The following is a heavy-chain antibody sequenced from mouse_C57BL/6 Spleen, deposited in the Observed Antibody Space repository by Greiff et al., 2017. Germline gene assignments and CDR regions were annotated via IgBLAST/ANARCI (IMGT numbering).Heavy chain of an antibody. V-gene: IGHV1-55*01. CDR3: ARDGKPYYYAMDY. D-gene: IGHD2-1*01. J-gene: IGHJ4*01. CDR2: IYPGSGST. CDR1: GYTFTSYW. Sequence: QVHVKQPGAELVKPGASVKLSCKASGYTFTSYWITWVKQRPGQGLEWIGDIYPGSGSTNYNEKFKSKATLTVDTSSSTAYMQLSSLTSEDSAVYYCARDGKPYYYAMDYWGQGTSVTVSS.